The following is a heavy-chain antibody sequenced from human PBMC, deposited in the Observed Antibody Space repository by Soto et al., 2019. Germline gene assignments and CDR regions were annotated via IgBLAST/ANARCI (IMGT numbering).Heavy chain of an antibody. J-gene: IGHJ2*01. Sequence: PSETLSLTCAVSGYSISSGYYWGWIRQPPGKGLEWIGSIFHSGNTYYNPSLKSRVTMSVDTSKNQFSLKLSSVTAVDTAVYYCARSWYFDLWGRGTLVTVSS. CDR2: IFHSGNT. CDR3: ARSWYFDL. CDR1: GYSISSGYY. V-gene: IGHV4-38-2*01.